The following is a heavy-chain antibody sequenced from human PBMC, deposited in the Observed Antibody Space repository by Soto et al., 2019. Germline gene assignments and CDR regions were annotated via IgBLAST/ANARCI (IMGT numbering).Heavy chain of an antibody. CDR1: GFTFSSYW. CDR2: INSGGS. V-gene: IGHV3-74*03. J-gene: IGHJ4*02. D-gene: IGHD1-1*01. Sequence: GGSLRLSCAASGFTFSSYWMNWVRQAPGKGLVFVSGINSGGSVYADSVKGRFTISRDTAKNTLYLDMNSLRVEDTAAYYCARGHGRLEPVYWGQGALVTVSS. CDR3: ARGHGRLEPVY.